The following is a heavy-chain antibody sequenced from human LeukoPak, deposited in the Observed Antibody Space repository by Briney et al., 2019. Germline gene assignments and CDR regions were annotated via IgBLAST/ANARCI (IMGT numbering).Heavy chain of an antibody. CDR1: GFTFSSYA. J-gene: IGHJ4*02. CDR3: VRWSDYSSTSCPY. V-gene: IGHV3-64D*06. CDR2: ISSNGGST. Sequence: GGSLRLSCSASGFTFSSYAMHWVRQAPGKGPEYVSAISSNGGSTYYADSVKGRFTISRDNSKNTLYLQMSSLRAEDTAVYYCVRWSDYSSTSCPYWGQGTLVTVSS. D-gene: IGHD2-2*01.